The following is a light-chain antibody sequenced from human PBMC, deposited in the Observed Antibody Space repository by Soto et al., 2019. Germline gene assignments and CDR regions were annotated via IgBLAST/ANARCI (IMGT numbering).Light chain of an antibody. CDR1: QSVSSSY. CDR3: LQDYNYLTWT. J-gene: IGKJ1*01. V-gene: IGKV3-20*01. Sequence: EIVLTQSPGTLSLSPGERATLSCRASQSVSSSYLAWYQQKPGQAPRLLIYGASSRATGIPDRFSGSGSGTDFTLTISRLEPEDFATYYCLQDYNYLTWTFGQGTKVEIK. CDR2: GAS.